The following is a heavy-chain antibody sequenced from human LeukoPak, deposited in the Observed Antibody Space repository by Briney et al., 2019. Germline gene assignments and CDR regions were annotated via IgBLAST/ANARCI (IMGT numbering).Heavy chain of an antibody. CDR3: ATSLPNVLRYFDWPFGFVV. J-gene: IGHJ4*02. CDR2: INHSGST. CDR1: GFTVNIFS. V-gene: IGHV4-34*08. Sequence: GSLRLSCAASGFTVNIFSMSWIRQPPGKGLEWIGEINHSGSTNYNPSLKSRVTISVDTSKNQFSLKLSSVTAADTAVYYCATSLPNVLRYFDWPFGFVVWGQGTLVTVSS. D-gene: IGHD3-9*01.